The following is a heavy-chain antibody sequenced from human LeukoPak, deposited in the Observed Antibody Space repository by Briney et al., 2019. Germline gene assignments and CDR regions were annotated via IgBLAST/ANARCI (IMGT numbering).Heavy chain of an antibody. CDR1: GFTFSSYA. D-gene: IGHD3-3*01. CDR2: ISGSGGST. Sequence: GGSLRLSCAASGFTFSSYAMSWVRQAPGKGLEWVSAISGSGGSTYYADPVKGRFTISRDNSKNTLYLQMNSLRAEDTAVYYCAKVRGSGYDFWSGPPSYYYYYGMDVWGQGTTVTVSS. CDR3: AKVRGSGYDFWSGPPSYYYYYGMDV. J-gene: IGHJ6*02. V-gene: IGHV3-23*01.